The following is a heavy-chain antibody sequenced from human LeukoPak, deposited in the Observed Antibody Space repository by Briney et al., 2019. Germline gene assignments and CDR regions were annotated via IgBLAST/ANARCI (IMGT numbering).Heavy chain of an antibody. CDR2: IYYSGST. J-gene: IGHJ4*02. Sequence: PSETLSLTCTVSGGSISSYYWSWIRQPPGKGLEWIGYIYYSGSTNYNPSLKSRVTISVDTSKNQFSLKLSSVTAADTAVYYCARLDYGDYLAFDYWGQGTLVTVSS. CDR3: ARLDYGDYLAFDY. D-gene: IGHD4-17*01. V-gene: IGHV4-59*08. CDR1: GGSISSYY.